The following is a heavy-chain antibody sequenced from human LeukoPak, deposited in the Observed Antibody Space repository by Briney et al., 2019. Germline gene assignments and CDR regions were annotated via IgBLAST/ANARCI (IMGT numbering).Heavy chain of an antibody. J-gene: IGHJ5*02. CDR3: AKESYCGDDCYPNWFDP. CDR2: ISGSGGNT. Sequence: GGSLRLSCAASGFTFRSYAMSWVRQAPGKGLEWVSDISGSGGNTYYADSVKGRFTISRDNSKNTLYLQMNSLRAEDTAVYYCAKESYCGDDCYPNWFDPWGQETLVTVSS. V-gene: IGHV3-23*01. D-gene: IGHD2-21*02. CDR1: GFTFRSYA.